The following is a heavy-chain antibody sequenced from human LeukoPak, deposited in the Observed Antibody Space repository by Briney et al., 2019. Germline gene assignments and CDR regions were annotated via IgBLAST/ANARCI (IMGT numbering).Heavy chain of an antibody. Sequence: PSETLSLTCTVSGGSISSSSYYWGWIRQPPGKGLEWIGSIYYSGSTYYNPSLKSRVTISVDTSKNQFSLKLSSVTAADTAVYYCARTVVVVVAATRYFDYWGQGTLVTVSS. CDR3: ARTVVVVVAATRYFDY. CDR2: IYYSGST. J-gene: IGHJ4*02. D-gene: IGHD2-15*01. V-gene: IGHV4-39*07. CDR1: GGSISSSSYY.